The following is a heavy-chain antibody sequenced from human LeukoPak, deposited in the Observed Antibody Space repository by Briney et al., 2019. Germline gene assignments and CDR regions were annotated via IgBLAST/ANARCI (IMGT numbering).Heavy chain of an antibody. CDR1: GGSISSSNYY. Sequence: PSETLSLTCTVSGGSISSSNYYWGWIRQPPGKGLEWIGSIYYSGNTYYNPSLKSRVTISVYTSKNQFSLKLSSVTAADTAVYYCASRETTTGKYFDFWGQGTLVTVSS. V-gene: IGHV4-39*01. CDR2: IYYSGNT. J-gene: IGHJ4*02. D-gene: IGHD1-1*01. CDR3: ASRETTTGKYFDF.